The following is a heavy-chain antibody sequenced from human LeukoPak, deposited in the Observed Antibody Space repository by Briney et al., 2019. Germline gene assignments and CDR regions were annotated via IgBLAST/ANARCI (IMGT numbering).Heavy chain of an antibody. V-gene: IGHV3-30*04. J-gene: IGHJ4*02. Sequence: GGSLRLSCAASGFTFSSYAMHWVRQAPGKGLEWVAVISYDGSNKYYADSVKGRFTISRDNSKNTLYLRMNSLRAEDTAVYYCARFSNYFDYWGQGTLVTVSS. D-gene: IGHD4-11*01. CDR1: GFTFSSYA. CDR2: ISYDGSNK. CDR3: ARFSNYFDY.